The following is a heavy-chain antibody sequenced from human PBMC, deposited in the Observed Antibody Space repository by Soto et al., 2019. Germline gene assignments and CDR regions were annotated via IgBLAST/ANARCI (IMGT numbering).Heavy chain of an antibody. CDR2: IYQSGST. J-gene: IGHJ3*02. CDR3: ARELLFYDSDGFSWDDAFDI. V-gene: IGHV4-30-2*01. CDR1: GGSLSSSAYS. Sequence: QMHLQESGSGLVKPSQTLSLTCAVSGGSLSSSAYSWSWIRQPPGKGLEWIGFIYQSGSTYYNPSLKSRVTMSLDRPTNQFSLKLSSVTAADTAVYYCARELLFYDSDGFSWDDAFDIWGQGTMVTVSS. D-gene: IGHD3-22*01.